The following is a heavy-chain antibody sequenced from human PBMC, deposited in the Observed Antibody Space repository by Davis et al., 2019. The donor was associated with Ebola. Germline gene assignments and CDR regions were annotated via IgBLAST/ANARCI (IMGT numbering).Heavy chain of an antibody. CDR3: AHSRGGVTSRPYYYYGMDV. D-gene: IGHD2-8*02. V-gene: IGHV1-18*01. CDR2: ISAYNGNT. J-gene: IGHJ6*02. CDR1: GYTFTSYG. Sequence: ASVKVSCKASGYTFTSYGISWVRQAPGQGLEWMGWISAYNGNTNYAQKLQGRVTMTTDTSTSTAYMELRSLRSDDTAVYYCAHSRGGVTSRPYYYYGMDVWGQGTTVTVSS.